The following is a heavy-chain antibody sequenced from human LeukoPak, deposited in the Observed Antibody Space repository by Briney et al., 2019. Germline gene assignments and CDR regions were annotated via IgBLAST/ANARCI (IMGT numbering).Heavy chain of an antibody. CDR2: ISYDGSNK. Sequence: PGRCLRLSCVAAGFTFSSYGMRWVRQAPGKGLGWVAVISYDGSNKYYADCVKGRFTISRDNSKHTLYLQMNSMRAEDTAVYYCAKGYSNFYYYGMDVWGQGTTVTVSS. CDR3: AKGYSNFYYYGMDV. D-gene: IGHD4-11*01. V-gene: IGHV3-30*18. J-gene: IGHJ6*02. CDR1: GFTFSSYG.